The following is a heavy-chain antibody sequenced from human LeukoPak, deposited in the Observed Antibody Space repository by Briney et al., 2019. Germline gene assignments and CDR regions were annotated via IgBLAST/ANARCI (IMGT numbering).Heavy chain of an antibody. CDR2: ISSSSSTI. V-gene: IGHV3-48*01. CDR1: GFTFSSYS. Sequence: GGSLRLSCAASGFTFSSYSMNWVRQAPGKGLEWVSYISSSSSTIYYADSVKGRFTISRDNAKDSLYLQMNSLRAEDTAVYYCARGAPYGINAFDIWGQGTMVTVSS. J-gene: IGHJ3*02. D-gene: IGHD4-17*01. CDR3: ARGAPYGINAFDI.